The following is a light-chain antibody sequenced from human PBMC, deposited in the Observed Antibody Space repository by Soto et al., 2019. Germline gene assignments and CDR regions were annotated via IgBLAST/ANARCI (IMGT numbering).Light chain of an antibody. CDR2: KAS. J-gene: IGKJ1*01. Sequence: DIQMTQSPRSVSGTVGERVTMTCVAIQSISSWLAWYQRKPGKAPKLLIYKASNLESGVPSRFSGSGSGTEFTLTISSLQPDDFATYFCQHYSSYSEAVGQGTKVDIK. CDR3: QHYSSYSEA. CDR1: QSISSW. V-gene: IGKV1-5*03.